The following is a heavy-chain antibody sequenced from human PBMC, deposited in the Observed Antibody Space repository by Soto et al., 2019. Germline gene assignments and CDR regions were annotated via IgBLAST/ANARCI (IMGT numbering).Heavy chain of an antibody. V-gene: IGHV4-61*05. CDR1: GGSISSSSYY. Sequence: SETLSLTCTVSGGSISSSSYYWGWIRQPPGKGLEWIGFIYNNGNTKYNPSLQSRVTISLDASKNQFSLDLRSVTAADTAVYYCAKDASGTYYNWFDPWGQGILVTVSS. CDR2: IYNNGNT. D-gene: IGHD3-10*01. CDR3: AKDASGTYYNWFDP. J-gene: IGHJ5*02.